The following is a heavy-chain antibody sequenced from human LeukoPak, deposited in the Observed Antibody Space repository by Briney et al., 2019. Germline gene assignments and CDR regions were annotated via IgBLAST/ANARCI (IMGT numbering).Heavy chain of an antibody. CDR2: IRYDGSDK. CDR3: AKDSESYDSSGSTIDY. D-gene: IGHD3-22*01. V-gene: IGHV3-30*02. Sequence: GGSLRLSCAASGFTFSSYGMNWVRQAPGKGLEWVTFIRYDGSDKYYAESVKGRITISRGNSKNTLYLQMNSLRAEDTAVYYCAKDSESYDSSGSTIDYWGQGTLVTVSS. CDR1: GFTFSSYG. J-gene: IGHJ4*02.